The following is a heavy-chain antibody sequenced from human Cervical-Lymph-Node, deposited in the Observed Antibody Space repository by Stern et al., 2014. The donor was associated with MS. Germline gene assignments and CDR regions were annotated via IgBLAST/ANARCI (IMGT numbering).Heavy chain of an antibody. CDR3: ALSSETSDRWYSLGYDL. V-gene: IGHV1-69*01. J-gene: IGHJ5*02. CDR2: IFPVVGTP. CDR1: GGTFSKFP. Sequence: VQLVESGAEVTKPWSSVKVSFKASGGTFSKFPSSWVRQAPGQGLEWMGGIFPVVGTPTYAQEFRGRVTITADVSASTVYMELSSLRSDDTAVYYCALSSETSDRWYSLGYDLWGQGTLVTVSS. D-gene: IGHD6-13*01.